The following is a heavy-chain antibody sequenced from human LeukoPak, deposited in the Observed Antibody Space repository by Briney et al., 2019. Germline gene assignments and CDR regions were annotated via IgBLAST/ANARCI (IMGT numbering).Heavy chain of an antibody. CDR1: GFTFSSYA. Sequence: GGSLRLSCAASGFTFSSYAMSWVRQAPGKGPEWVSGFSGSGGSTYYADSVKGRFTISRDNSKNTLYLQMNSLRAEDTAVYYCARRAGAYSHPYDYWGQGTLVTVSS. CDR3: ARRAGAYSHPYDY. J-gene: IGHJ4*02. CDR2: FSGSGGST. V-gene: IGHV3-23*01. D-gene: IGHD4/OR15-4a*01.